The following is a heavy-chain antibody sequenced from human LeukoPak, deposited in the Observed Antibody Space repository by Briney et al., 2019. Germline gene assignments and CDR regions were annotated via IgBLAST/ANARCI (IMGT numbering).Heavy chain of an antibody. CDR1: GFTFSSYG. CDR2: IRYDGSSK. J-gene: IGHJ4*02. Sequence: GGSLRLSCAASGFTFSSYGMHWVRQAPGKGMEWVAFIRYDGSSKYYADSVKGRFTISRDNSKNTLYVQMNSLRAEDTAVYYCAKDDSRSWSAFDYWGQGTLVTVSS. V-gene: IGHV3-30*02. D-gene: IGHD6-13*01. CDR3: AKDDSRSWSAFDY.